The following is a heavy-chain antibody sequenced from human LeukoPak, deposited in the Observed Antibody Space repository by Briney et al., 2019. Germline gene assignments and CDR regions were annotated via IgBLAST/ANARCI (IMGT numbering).Heavy chain of an antibody. CDR3: ARDRGGELFCDY. Sequence: PSETLSLTCTVSGGSISSYYWSWIRQPPGKGLEWIGYIYYSGSTNYNPSLKSRVTISVDTSKNQFSLKLSSVTAADTAVYYCARDRGGELFCDYWGQGTLVTVSS. J-gene: IGHJ4*02. D-gene: IGHD3-10*01. CDR1: GGSISSYY. V-gene: IGHV4-59*01. CDR2: IYYSGST.